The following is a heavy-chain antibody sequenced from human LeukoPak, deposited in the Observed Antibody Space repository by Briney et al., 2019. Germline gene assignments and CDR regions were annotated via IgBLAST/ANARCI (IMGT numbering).Heavy chain of an antibody. CDR1: GGTFSSYA. CDR3: ARGDIVVVPAAIRGYYYYYGMDV. J-gene: IGHJ6*02. Sequence: ASVKVSCKASGGTFSSYAINWVRQATGQGLEWMGWMNPNSGNTGYAQKFQGRVTMTRNTSISTAYMELSSLRSEDTAVYYCARGDIVVVPAAIRGYYYYYGMDVWGQGTTVTVSS. D-gene: IGHD2-2*02. CDR2: MNPNSGNT. V-gene: IGHV1-8*02.